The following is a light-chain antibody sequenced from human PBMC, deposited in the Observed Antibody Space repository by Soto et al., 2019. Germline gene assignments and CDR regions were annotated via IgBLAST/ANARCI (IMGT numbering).Light chain of an antibody. V-gene: IGKV1-5*01. CDR2: DVS. J-gene: IGKJ5*01. CDR3: QQFNSYPII. CDR1: QSIGTL. Sequence: DIQMTQSPSTLSASLGAKVTITCRASQSIGTLLAWYQQKPGKAPKILIYDVSSLQSGVPSRFSGSSSGTDFTLTISGLQPEDFATYYCQQFNSYPIIFGQGTRLDIK.